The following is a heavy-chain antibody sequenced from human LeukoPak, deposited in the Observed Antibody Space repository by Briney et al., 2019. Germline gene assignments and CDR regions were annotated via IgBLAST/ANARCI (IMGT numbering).Heavy chain of an antibody. Sequence: GGSLRLSCEDSGFTFSSNDMNWVRQAPGKGLEWVSYISNSGSTRYYADSVKGRFTISRDNAKNSLYLQMNSLRAEDTAVYYCAYYYGSGSTRGYYFDYWGQGTLVTVSS. CDR2: ISNSGSTR. CDR3: AYYYGSGSTRGYYFDY. D-gene: IGHD3-10*01. V-gene: IGHV3-48*03. J-gene: IGHJ4*02. CDR1: GFTFSSND.